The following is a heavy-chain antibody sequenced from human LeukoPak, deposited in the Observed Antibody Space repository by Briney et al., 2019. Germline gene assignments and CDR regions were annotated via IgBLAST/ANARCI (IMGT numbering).Heavy chain of an antibody. D-gene: IGHD2-21*01. CDR1: GESFSGYY. CDR3: ARGDITTGGAPFDH. CDR2: INHRGST. Sequence: SETLSLTCAVYGESFSGYYWSWIRQPPGKGLEWIGEINHRGSTNYNPSLKSRVPISVDTSKDQFSLKLNSVTAADTAIYYCARGDITTGGAPFDHWGQGSLVTVSS. V-gene: IGHV4-34*01. J-gene: IGHJ4*02.